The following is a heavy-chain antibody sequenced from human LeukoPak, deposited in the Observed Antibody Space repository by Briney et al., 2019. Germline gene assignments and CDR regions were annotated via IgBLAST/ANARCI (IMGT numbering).Heavy chain of an antibody. D-gene: IGHD2-15*01. CDR3: ARDGGKGGNSDY. CDR1: GFTFSSYS. J-gene: IGHJ4*02. Sequence: GGSLRLSCAASGFTFSSYSMNWVRQAPGKGLQWVSYISSSTSIIYYADSVKGRFTTSRDNAKNSLYLQMNSLRDEDTAVYYCARDGGKGGNSDYWGQGTLVTVSS. CDR2: ISSSTSII. V-gene: IGHV3-48*02.